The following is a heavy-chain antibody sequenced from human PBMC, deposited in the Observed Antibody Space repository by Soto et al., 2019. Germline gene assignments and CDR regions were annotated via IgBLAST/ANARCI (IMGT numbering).Heavy chain of an antibody. J-gene: IGHJ6*03. V-gene: IGHV4-59*01. CDR2: IYYSGGT. CDR3: ARDYSGWYVMDV. D-gene: IGHD6-19*01. CDR1: GGSISSYY. Sequence: PSETLSLTCTVSGGSISSYYWSWIRQPPGKGLEWIGYIYYSGGTNYNPSLKSRVTISVDTSKNQFSLKLSSVTAADTAVYYCARDYSGWYVMDVWGKGTTVTVSS.